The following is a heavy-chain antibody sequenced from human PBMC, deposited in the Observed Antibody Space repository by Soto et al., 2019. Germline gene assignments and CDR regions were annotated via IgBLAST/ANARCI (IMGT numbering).Heavy chain of an antibody. D-gene: IGHD3-9*01. CDR3: ARVVRYFDWLNYYYYYMDV. V-gene: IGHV4-59*01. Sequence: QVQLQESGPGLVKPSETLSLTCTVSGGSMSSYYWSWIRQPPGKGLEWIGDIYYSGSTNYNPSLKSRVTISVDTSKNQFSLKLSSVTAADTAVYYCARVVRYFDWLNYYYYYMDVWGKGTTVTVSS. CDR2: IYYSGST. J-gene: IGHJ6*03. CDR1: GGSMSSYY.